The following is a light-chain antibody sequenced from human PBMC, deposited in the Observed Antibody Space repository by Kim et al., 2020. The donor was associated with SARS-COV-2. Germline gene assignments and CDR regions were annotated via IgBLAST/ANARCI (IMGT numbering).Light chain of an antibody. CDR3: QQYGSS. Sequence: TLSLSPGERATLSCRTSQSVSSSYLAWYHQKPGQAPRLLIYGASSRATGIPDRFSGSGSGTNFTLTISRLEPEEFAVYFWQQYGSSFGQGTKLEI. CDR1: QSVSSSY. CDR2: GAS. J-gene: IGKJ2*01. V-gene: IGKV3-20*01.